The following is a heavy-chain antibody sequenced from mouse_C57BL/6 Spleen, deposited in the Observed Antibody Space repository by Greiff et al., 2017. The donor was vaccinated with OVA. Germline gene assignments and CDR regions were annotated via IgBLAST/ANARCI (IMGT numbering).Heavy chain of an antibody. CDR2: IDPSDSET. V-gene: IGHV1-52*01. Sequence: VQLQQPGAELVRPGSSVKLSCKASGYTFTSYWLHWVKQRPIQGLEWIGNIDPSDSETHYNQKFKDKATLTVDKSSSTAYMQLSSLTSEDSAVYYCARERLRLDYAMDYWGQGTSVTVSS. J-gene: IGHJ4*01. CDR1: GYTFTSYW. CDR3: ARERLRLDYAMDY. D-gene: IGHD2-4*01.